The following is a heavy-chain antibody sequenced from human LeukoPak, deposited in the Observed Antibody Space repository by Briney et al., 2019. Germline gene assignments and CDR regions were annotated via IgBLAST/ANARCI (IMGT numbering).Heavy chain of an antibody. D-gene: IGHD3-22*01. J-gene: IGHJ4*02. V-gene: IGHV4-59*12. Sequence: PSETLSLTCAVYGGSFSGYYWSWIRQPPGKGLEWIGYIHYSGNTNYNPSLKSRVTISVDTSKNQFSLKLSSVTAADTAVYYCARLRRYYYDSSGYSYFDYWGQGTLVTVSS. CDR3: ARLRRYYYDSSGYSYFDY. CDR1: GGSFSGYY. CDR2: IHYSGNT.